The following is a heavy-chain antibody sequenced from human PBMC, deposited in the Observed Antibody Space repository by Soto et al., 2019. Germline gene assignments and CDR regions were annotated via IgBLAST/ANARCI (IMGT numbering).Heavy chain of an antibody. CDR2: IGNSGGLT. D-gene: IGHD3-3*02. V-gene: IGHV3-23*01. Sequence: EVQLLESGGGVVQPGGSLRLYRTASGFTFISNAMGWVPQAPGKGLEWVSSIGNSGGLTVYADSVKRRLTTSRDNARNTLCRQMNILRAEDTAVYYCANIHFTSANFDYWGQGTLVTVSS. J-gene: IGHJ4*02. CDR1: GFTFISNA. CDR3: ANIHFTSANFDY.